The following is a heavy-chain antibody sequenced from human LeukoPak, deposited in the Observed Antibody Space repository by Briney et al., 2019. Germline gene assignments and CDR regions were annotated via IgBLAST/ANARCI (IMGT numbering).Heavy chain of an antibody. CDR2: ISAYNGNT. CDR3: ARGSSYGSNYYYGMDV. CDR1: GYTFTSYG. Sequence: ASVKVSCKASGYTFTSYGISWVRQAPGQGLGWMGWISAYNGNTNYAQKLQGRVTMTTDTSTSTAYMELRSLRSDDTAVYYCARGSSYGSNYYYGMDVWGQGTTVTVSS. D-gene: IGHD5-18*01. J-gene: IGHJ6*02. V-gene: IGHV1-18*01.